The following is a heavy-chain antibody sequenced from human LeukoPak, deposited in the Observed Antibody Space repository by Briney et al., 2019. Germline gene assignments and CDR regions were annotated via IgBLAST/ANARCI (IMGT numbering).Heavy chain of an antibody. V-gene: IGHV1-8*02. CDR3: ARAPTYDFWSGYYTRYHWFDP. J-gene: IGHJ5*02. CDR1: GYTFTSYD. D-gene: IGHD3-3*01. CDR2: MNPNSGNT. Sequence: GASVKVSCKASGYTFTSYDINWVRQATGQGLEWMGWMNPNSGNTGYAQKFQGRVTMTRNTSISTAYMELSSLRSEDTAVYYCARAPTYDFWSGYYTRYHWFDPWGQGTLVTVSS.